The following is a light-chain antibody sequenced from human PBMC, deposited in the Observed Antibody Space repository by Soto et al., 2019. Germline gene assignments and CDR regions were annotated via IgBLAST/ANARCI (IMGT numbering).Light chain of an antibody. CDR1: TPNIGSNV. Sequence: QSVLTQSPSASGTPGQRVTISCSGSTPNIGSNVVDWFQQFPGTAPKLLIYSDNQRPSGVPDRFSGSRSGTSASLAISGLQSEDEADYYCASWDDSLSVWGFGGGTQLTVL. CDR3: ASWDDSLSVWG. CDR2: SDN. J-gene: IGLJ3*02. V-gene: IGLV1-44*01.